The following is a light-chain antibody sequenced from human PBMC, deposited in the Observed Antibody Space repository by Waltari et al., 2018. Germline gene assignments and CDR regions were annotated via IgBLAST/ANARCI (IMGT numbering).Light chain of an antibody. CDR1: SDINVGDFI. V-gene: IGLV5-37*01. J-gene: IGLJ3*02. Sequence: QPVLTQPPSSSASPGESARLTCTLPSDINVGDFIIYWYQQKPGSPPRFLLYYNSDSEKAQGSGVPSRFPGSKDASANAGILLISGLQSEDEADYYCMFWPSNVWVFGGGTKLTVL. CDR2: YNSDSEK. CDR3: MFWPSNVWV.